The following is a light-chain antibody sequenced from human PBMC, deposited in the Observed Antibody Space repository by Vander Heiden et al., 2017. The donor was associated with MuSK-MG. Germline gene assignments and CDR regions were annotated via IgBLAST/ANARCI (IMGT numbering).Light chain of an antibody. CDR1: QSISDW. Sequence: DIQMTQSPSTLSASVGDRVTVTCRASQSISDWLAWYQQKPGKAPKLLIYNASTLKSGVPSRFSGSGYGTEFTLTISSRQPDDFASYYCQHHNSYRIYNFGQGTKLEIK. V-gene: IGKV1-5*01. J-gene: IGKJ2*01. CDR3: QHHNSYRIYN. CDR2: NAS.